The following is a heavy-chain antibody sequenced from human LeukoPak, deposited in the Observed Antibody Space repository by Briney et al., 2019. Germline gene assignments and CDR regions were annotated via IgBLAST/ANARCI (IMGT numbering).Heavy chain of an antibody. J-gene: IGHJ5*02. CDR3: ARHYGDYPNWFDP. CDR1: GGSISSSNW. D-gene: IGHD4-17*01. Sequence: KPSETLSLTCAVSGGSISSSNWWSWVRQPPGKGLEWIGEIYHSGSTNYNPSLKSRVTISVDKSKNQFSLKLSSVTAADTAVYYCARHYGDYPNWFDPWGQGTLVTVSS. V-gene: IGHV4-4*02. CDR2: IYHSGST.